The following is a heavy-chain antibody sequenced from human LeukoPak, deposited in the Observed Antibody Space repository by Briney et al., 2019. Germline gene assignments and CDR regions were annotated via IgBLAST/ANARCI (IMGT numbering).Heavy chain of an antibody. V-gene: IGHV4-59*01. CDR1: GGSISSYY. J-gene: IGHJ4*02. CDR3: ARGVGATPYYFDY. D-gene: IGHD1-26*01. Sequence: SETLSLTCTVSGGSISSYYWSWIRQPPGKGLEWIGYIYYSGSTNYNPSLKSRVTISVDTSRNQFSLKLSSVTAADTAVYSCARGVGATPYYFDYWGQGTLVTVSS. CDR2: IYYSGST.